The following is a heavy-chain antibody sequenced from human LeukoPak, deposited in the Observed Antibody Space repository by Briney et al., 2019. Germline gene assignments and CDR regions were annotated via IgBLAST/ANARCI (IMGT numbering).Heavy chain of an antibody. Sequence: SETLSLTCTVSGGSISDPYLSWIRQPAGKGLEWIGRMYVTGTTNYNPSLRSRVTMSMDTSKNQFSLRLSSVTAADTAVYYCARENYYDSSGYSGGMDVWGQGTTVIVSS. CDR3: ARENYYDSSGYSGGMDV. CDR2: MYVTGTT. J-gene: IGHJ6*02. D-gene: IGHD3-22*01. CDR1: GGSISDPY. V-gene: IGHV4-4*07.